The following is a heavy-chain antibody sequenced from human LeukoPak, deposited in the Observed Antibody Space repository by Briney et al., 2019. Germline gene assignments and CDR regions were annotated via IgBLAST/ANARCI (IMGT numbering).Heavy chain of an antibody. CDR2: IYWNDDK. V-gene: IGHV2-5*01. J-gene: IGHJ4*02. CDR1: GFSLSTNRVG. D-gene: IGHD3-10*01. Sequence: VSGPTLVKPTQTLTLTCTFSGFSLSTNRVGVGWIRQPPGKALEWLALIYWNDDKRYSPSLKSRLTITKDTSKNQVVLTMTNMDPVDTATYYCAHRRASMVLGVIPPSPFDYWGQGTLVTVSS. CDR3: AHRRASMVLGVIPPSPFDY.